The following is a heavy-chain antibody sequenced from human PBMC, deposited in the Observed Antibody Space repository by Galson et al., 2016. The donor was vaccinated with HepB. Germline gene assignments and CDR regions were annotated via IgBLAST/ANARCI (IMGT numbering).Heavy chain of an antibody. CDR2: ISYDGNNK. Sequence: SLRLSCAASGFTFSSYAMHWVRQAPGKGLEWVAVISYDGNNKYFAGSVKGRFTISRENSYNTLYLQMKSLRPDYTAVYYCAKAVGCSSFFLPYYWGQGALVTVSS. CDR3: AKAVGCSSFFLPYY. V-gene: IGHV3-30-3*01. D-gene: IGHD6-6*01. CDR1: GFTFSSYA. J-gene: IGHJ4*02.